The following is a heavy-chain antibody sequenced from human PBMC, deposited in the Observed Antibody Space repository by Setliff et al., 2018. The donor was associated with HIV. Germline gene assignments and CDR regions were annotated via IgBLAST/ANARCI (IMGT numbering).Heavy chain of an antibody. V-gene: IGHV7-4-1*02. Sequence: ASVKVSCKTSGYTFTNYALNWVRQAPGQGLEWMGWINTNTGNPTYAPGFTGRFVFSLDTSVSTAYLQISSLKAEDSAIYYFARVSDTGVDPQTHRDYWGQGALVTVSS. CDR2: INTNTGNP. CDR1: GYTFTNYA. D-gene: IGHD5-12*01. CDR3: ARVSDTGVDPQTHRDY. J-gene: IGHJ4*02.